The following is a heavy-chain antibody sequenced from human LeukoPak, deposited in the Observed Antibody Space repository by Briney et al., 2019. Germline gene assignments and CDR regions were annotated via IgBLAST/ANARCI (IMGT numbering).Heavy chain of an antibody. J-gene: IGHJ5*02. CDR1: GFTFSDYG. D-gene: IGHD2-21*02. CDR3: ARDTVVTGYNWFDP. CDR2: IYSDNT. Sequence: GGTLRLSCAASGFTFSDYGMSWVRQAPGKGLEWVSFIYSDNTHYSDSVKGRFTISRDNSKNTLYLQMNSLRAEDTAVYYCARDTVVTGYNWFDPWGQGTLVTVSS. V-gene: IGHV3-53*01.